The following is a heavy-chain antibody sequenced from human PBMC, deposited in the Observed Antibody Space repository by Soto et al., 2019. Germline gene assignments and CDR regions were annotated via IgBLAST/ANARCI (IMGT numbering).Heavy chain of an antibody. V-gene: IGHV3-23*01. CDR1: GFTFSSYA. Sequence: GGSLRLSCAASGFTFSSYAMSWVRQAPGKGLEWVSAISGSGGSTYYADSVKGRFTISRDNSKNTLYLQMNSLRAEDTAVYYCAKDGAYYDFWSGYYNYFDYWGQGTLVTVSS. J-gene: IGHJ4*02. CDR2: ISGSGGST. D-gene: IGHD3-3*01. CDR3: AKDGAYYDFWSGYYNYFDY.